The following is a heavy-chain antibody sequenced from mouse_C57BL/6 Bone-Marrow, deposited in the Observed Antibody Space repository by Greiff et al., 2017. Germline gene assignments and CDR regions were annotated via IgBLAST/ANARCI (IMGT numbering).Heavy chain of an antibody. CDR2: IVPNSGGT. CDR3: EQGDYFYWYFAV. D-gene: IGHD2-13*01. V-gene: IGHV1-72*01. Sequence: QVQLKQPGAELVKPGASVKLSCKASGYTFTSYWMHWVKQRPGRGLEWIGRIVPNSGGTKYNEKFKSKATMTVDKPSSTAYMQLSSLTSEDSAVCDCEQGDYFYWYFAVWGTGTTVTVSS. J-gene: IGHJ1*03. CDR1: GYTFTSYW.